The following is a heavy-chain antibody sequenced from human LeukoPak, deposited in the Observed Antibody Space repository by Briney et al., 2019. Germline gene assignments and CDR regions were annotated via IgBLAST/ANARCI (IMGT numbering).Heavy chain of an antibody. CDR2: ISSNGGST. Sequence: GGSLRLSCSASGFTFSDYSMHWVRQAPGKGLEYVSAISSNGGSTYYASSVKGRFTISRDNSKNTLHLQMGSLRTEDTAVYYCARDRRRRIVATGGVGAFDIWGQGTMVTVSS. CDR1: GFTFSDYS. D-gene: IGHD5-12*01. J-gene: IGHJ3*02. V-gene: IGHV3-64*01. CDR3: ARDRRRRIVATGGVGAFDI.